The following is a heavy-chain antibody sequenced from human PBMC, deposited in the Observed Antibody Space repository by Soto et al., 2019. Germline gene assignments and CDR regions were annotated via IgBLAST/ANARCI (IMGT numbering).Heavy chain of an antibody. J-gene: IGHJ4*02. D-gene: IGHD3-22*01. V-gene: IGHV2-70*11. CDR3: ARTMLVYGRSGYSFDY. CDR2: IDWDDDT. Sequence: SGPTLVNPTQTLTLTCTFSGFSLSTSGMCVSWIRQPPGKALEWLARIDWDDDTYYSTSLKTRLTISKDTSKNQVVLTVTNMDPVDTATYYCARTMLVYGRSGYSFDYWGQGTLVTVSS. CDR1: GFSLSTSGMC.